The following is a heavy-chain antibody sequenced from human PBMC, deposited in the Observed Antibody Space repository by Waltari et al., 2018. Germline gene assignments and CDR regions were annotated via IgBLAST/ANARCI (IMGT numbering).Heavy chain of an antibody. CDR1: GYTFITYD. J-gene: IGHJ3*02. V-gene: IGHV1-8*02. Sequence: QVQLVQSGAEVKNPGASVKVSCKASGYTFITYDMNRVRQAAGQGLEWMGWMNPNSGDTGYAQKFQGRVSMTRDTSVSTAYMELSSLRPEDTAVYYCARWQKETDAFDIWGQGTVVTVSP. D-gene: IGHD5-12*01. CDR2: MNPNSGDT. CDR3: ARWQKETDAFDI.